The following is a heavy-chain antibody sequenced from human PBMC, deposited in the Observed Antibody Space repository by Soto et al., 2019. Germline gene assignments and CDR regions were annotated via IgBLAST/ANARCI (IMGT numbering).Heavy chain of an antibody. D-gene: IGHD3-3*01. CDR3: ARGYDFWSGYYPLDY. V-gene: IGHV3-53*04. CDR2: IYSGGST. J-gene: IGHJ4*02. CDR1: GFTVSSNY. Sequence: PGGSLRLSCAASGFTVSSNYMSWVRQAPGKGLEWVSVIYSGGSTYYADSVKGRFTISRHNSKNTLYLQMNSLRAEDTAVYYCARGYDFWSGYYPLDYWGQGTLVTVSS.